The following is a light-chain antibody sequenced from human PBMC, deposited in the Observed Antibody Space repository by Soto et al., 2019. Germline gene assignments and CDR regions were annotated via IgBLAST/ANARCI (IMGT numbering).Light chain of an antibody. J-gene: IGKJ1*01. CDR1: RGIYTH. V-gene: IGKV1-27*01. CDR3: QTYDKAPWT. CDR2: GAS. Sequence: DIQMAQSPSSLSASVGDRVTITCRASRGIYTHLAWYQQKPGNAPKLLIYGASTLQSGVPSRFSASGSVTDFFLTISGLQSEDVGTYFCQTYDKAPWTFGPGTRV.